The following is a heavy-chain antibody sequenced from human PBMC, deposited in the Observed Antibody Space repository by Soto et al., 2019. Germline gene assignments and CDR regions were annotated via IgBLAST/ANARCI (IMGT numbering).Heavy chain of an antibody. V-gene: IGHV4-39*01. D-gene: IGHD5-12*01. CDR2: IYYGGGT. CDR3: ARQFKGGYSGRNIDH. J-gene: IGHJ4*02. CDR1: GGSISSSSYY. Sequence: SETLSLTCTVSGGSISSSSYYWGWIRQPPGKGLEWIGGIYYGGGTYYNPSLKSRVAISVDTSKNQFSLKLSSVTAAGTAVYYCARQFKGGYSGRNIDHWGKGTLVTVSS.